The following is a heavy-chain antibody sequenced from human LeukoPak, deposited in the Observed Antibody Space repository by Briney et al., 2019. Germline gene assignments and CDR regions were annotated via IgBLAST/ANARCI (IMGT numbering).Heavy chain of an antibody. Sequence: SETLSLTCTVSGGSISSSTYYWGWIRQPPGKGLEWIGSIYYSGSTYNNPSLKSRVTIFVDTSKNQFSLKLSSVTATDTAVYYCARTYGDYDDAFDVWGQGSMVTVSS. D-gene: IGHD4-17*01. J-gene: IGHJ3*01. CDR2: IYYSGST. V-gene: IGHV4-39*01. CDR3: ARTYGDYDDAFDV. CDR1: GGSISSSTYY.